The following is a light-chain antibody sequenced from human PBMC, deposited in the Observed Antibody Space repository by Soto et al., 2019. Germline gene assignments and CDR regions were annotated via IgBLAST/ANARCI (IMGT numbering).Light chain of an antibody. CDR2: GTS. CDR1: QGISNS. Sequence: MTQSPSSLSASVGDRVTITCRASQGISNSLAWYQQRPGKVPKLLIYGTSTLESGVPSRFSGSGSGTDFTLTISSLQPEDVATYHCQQYYSAPATFGQGTKVEIK. V-gene: IGKV1-27*01. CDR3: QQYYSAPAT. J-gene: IGKJ1*01.